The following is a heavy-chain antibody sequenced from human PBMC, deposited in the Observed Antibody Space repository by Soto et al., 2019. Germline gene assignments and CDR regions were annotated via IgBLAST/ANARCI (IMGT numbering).Heavy chain of an antibody. CDR2: INHSGST. Sequence: SETLSLTCAVYGGSFSGYYWSWIRQPPGKGLEWIGEINHSGSTNYNPSLKSRVTISVDTSKNQFSLKLSSVTAADTAVYYCARGPAMGYCYYYGMDVWGQGTTVTVSS. V-gene: IGHV4-34*01. D-gene: IGHD5-18*01. CDR1: GGSFSGYY. J-gene: IGHJ6*02. CDR3: ARGPAMGYCYYYGMDV.